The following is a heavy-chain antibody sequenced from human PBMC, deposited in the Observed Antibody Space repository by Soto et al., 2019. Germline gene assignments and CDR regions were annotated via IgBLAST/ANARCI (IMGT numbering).Heavy chain of an antibody. D-gene: IGHD3-10*01. CDR1: GFTFSSYS. J-gene: IGHJ6*02. CDR2: ISSSSSYI. CDR3: ASSGPSGMDV. V-gene: IGHV3-21*01. Sequence: EVQLVESGGGLVKPGGSLRLSCAASGFTFSSYSMNWVRQAPGKGLEWVSSISSSSSYIYYADSVKGRFTISRDNAKNSLYLQMNSLRAEDTAVYYCASSGPSGMDVWGQGTTVTVSS.